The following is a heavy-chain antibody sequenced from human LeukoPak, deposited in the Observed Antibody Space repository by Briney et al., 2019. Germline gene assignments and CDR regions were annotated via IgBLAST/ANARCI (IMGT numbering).Heavy chain of an antibody. CDR1: GGSISSSGYY. Sequence: KSSETLSLTCIVSGGSISSSGYYWSWIRQHPGKGLEWIGYIYHSGNSYYNPSLKSRVIISVDTSKNQFSLKLNSVTAADTAVYYCARDSSGGYGFIDYWGQGSLVTVSS. CDR2: IYHSGNS. CDR3: ARDSSGGYGFIDY. D-gene: IGHD5-12*01. J-gene: IGHJ4*02. V-gene: IGHV4-31*03.